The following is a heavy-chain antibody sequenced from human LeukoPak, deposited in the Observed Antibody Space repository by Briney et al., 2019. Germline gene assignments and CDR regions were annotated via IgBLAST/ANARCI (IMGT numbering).Heavy chain of an antibody. J-gene: IGHJ3*02. Sequence: GASVKVSCKASGYTFTSYYIHWVRQAPGQGLEWMGLINPVGGSTSYAQKLQGRVSMTRDTSTNTVYMELSGLRSEDTAVYYCARDLKIGFDIWGQGTMVTVSS. CDR3: ARDLKIGFDI. V-gene: IGHV1-46*04. CDR2: INPVGGST. CDR1: GYTFTSYY.